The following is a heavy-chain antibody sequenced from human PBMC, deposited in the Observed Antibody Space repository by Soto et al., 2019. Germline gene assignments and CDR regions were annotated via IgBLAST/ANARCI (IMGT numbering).Heavy chain of an antibody. V-gene: IGHV4-61*01. CDR3: ARILGGYSYGGKAKTFDY. D-gene: IGHD5-18*01. CDR2: IYYSGST. J-gene: IGHJ4*02. CDR1: GGSVSSGSYY. Sequence: SETLSLTCTVSGGSVSSGSYYWSWIRQPPGKGLEWIGYIYYSGSTNYNPSLKSRVTISVDTSKNQFSLKLSSVTAADTAVYYCARILGGYSYGGKAKTFDYWGQGTLVTVSS.